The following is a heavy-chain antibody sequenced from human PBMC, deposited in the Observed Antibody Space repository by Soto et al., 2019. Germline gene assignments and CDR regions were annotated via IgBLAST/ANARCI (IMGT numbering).Heavy chain of an antibody. D-gene: IGHD1-1*01. CDR1: GGSLSGYY. CDR2: INHRGSS. J-gene: IGHJ6*02. Sequence: SETLSLTCAVSGGSLSGYYWSWIRQSPGKGLEWIGEINHRGSSDYNPFLKSRVTISIDASKNQFSLELSSVTAADTAIYYCVRYDNKNSLYGVDVWGQGTTVTVSS. V-gene: IGHV4-34*01. CDR3: VRYDNKNSLYGVDV.